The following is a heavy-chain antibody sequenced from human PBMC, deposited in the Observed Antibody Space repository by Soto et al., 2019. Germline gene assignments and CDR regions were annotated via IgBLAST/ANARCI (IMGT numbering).Heavy chain of an antibody. CDR1: GFTFSNYA. D-gene: IGHD3-16*01. CDR3: TRGWGALINYGLDV. CDR2: ITGSSSTM. Sequence: PGGSLRLSCAASGFTFSNYAMNWVRQAPGKGLEWVSYITGSSSTMYYADSVKGRFTISRDNAKNSLFLQMNSLRDEDTAVYYCTRGWGALINYGLDVWGQGTTVTVSS. V-gene: IGHV3-48*02. J-gene: IGHJ6*02.